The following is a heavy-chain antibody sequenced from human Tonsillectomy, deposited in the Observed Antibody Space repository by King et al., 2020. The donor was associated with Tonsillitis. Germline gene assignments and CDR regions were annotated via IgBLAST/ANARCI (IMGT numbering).Heavy chain of an antibody. V-gene: IGHV4-59*01. Sequence: QLQESGPGLVKPSETLSLTCTVSGGSISSYYWSWIRQPPGKGLEWIGYIYYSGSTNYNPSLKSRVTISVDTAKNQFSLKLSSVTAGDTAVYYWAREWGDYDSSGYHLGDAFDIWGQGTMVTVSS. D-gene: IGHD3-22*01. CDR3: AREWGDYDSSGYHLGDAFDI. J-gene: IGHJ3*02. CDR2: IYYSGST. CDR1: GGSISSYY.